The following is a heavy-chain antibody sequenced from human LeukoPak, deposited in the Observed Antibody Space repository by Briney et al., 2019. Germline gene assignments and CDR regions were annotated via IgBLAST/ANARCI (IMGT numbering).Heavy chain of an antibody. J-gene: IGHJ4*02. CDR3: AREYSSSWYYFDY. V-gene: IGHV3-30-3*01. Sequence: GGSLRLSCPASGFTFSSYAMHWVRQAPGQGLEWVAVISYDGSNKYYADSVKGRFTISRDNSKNTLYLQMNSLRAEDTAVYYCAREYSSSWYYFDYWGQGTLVTVSS. D-gene: IGHD6-13*01. CDR2: ISYDGSNK. CDR1: GFTFSSYA.